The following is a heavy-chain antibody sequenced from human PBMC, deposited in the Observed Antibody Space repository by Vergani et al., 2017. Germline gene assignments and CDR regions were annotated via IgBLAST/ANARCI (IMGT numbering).Heavy chain of an antibody. CDR1: GGSFSGYY. Sequence: QVQLQQWGAGLLKPSETLSLTCAVYGGSFSGYYWSWIRQPPGKGLEWIGEMNHSGRTNYNQSLKSRVTISVDTSKNQFTLKLRSVTAAATAVYYCARXHTMVRRTNRGGYYLDYWGQGTLVTVSA. CDR3: ARXHTMVRRTNRGGYYLDY. D-gene: IGHD3-10*01. J-gene: IGHJ4*02. CDR2: MNHSGRT. V-gene: IGHV4-34*01.